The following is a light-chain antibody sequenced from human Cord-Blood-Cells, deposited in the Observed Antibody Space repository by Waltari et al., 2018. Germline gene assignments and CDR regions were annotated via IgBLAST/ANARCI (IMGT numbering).Light chain of an antibody. Sequence: IKPPFPLSASVAHSVTITCRASQSIIRYLNSYQQKPGIAPKLLIYAACSLHSGVPSRFSSRGSGTDLRLTISSLQPEDFATYYCQQSYSTPFTFGPVTKVDIK. CDR2: AAC. V-gene: IGKV1-39*01. CDR1: QSIIRY. J-gene: IGKJ3*01. CDR3: QQSYSTPFT.